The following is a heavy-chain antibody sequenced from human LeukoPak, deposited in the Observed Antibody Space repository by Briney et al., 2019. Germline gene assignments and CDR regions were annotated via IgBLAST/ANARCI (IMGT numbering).Heavy chain of an antibody. CDR2: IYTSGTT. V-gene: IGHV4-4*09. CDR3: ARHHLAPSNWFDP. Sequence: SETLSLTCTVSGGSIISYYWSWIRQPPGKGLEWIGYIYTSGTTGYNPSLKSRVTMSVDTSKNQFSLKLSSVTAADTAVYYCARHHLAPSNWFDPWGQGTLATVSS. CDR1: GGSIISYY. J-gene: IGHJ5*02.